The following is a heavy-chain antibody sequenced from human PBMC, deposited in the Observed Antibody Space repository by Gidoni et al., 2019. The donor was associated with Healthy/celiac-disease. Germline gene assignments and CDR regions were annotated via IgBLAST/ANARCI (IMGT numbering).Heavy chain of an antibody. CDR3: AKEPSKNYYDSSGYYFDY. V-gene: IGHV3-23*01. CDR1: FSSYA. D-gene: IGHD3-22*01. J-gene: IGHJ4*02. CDR2: ISGSGGST. Sequence: FSSYAMSWVRQAPGKGLEWVSAISGSGGSTYYADSVKGRFTISRDNSKNTLYLQMNSLRAEDTAVYYCAKEPSKNYYDSSGYYFDYWGQGTLVTVSS.